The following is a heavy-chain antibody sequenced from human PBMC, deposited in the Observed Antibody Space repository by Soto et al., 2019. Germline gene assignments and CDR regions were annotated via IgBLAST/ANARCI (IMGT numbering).Heavy chain of an antibody. J-gene: IGHJ1*01. D-gene: IGHD6-19*01. CDR1: GYTFTSYG. CDR3: ARDSAMAGTRSGYFQH. Sequence: EASVKVSCKDSGYTFTSYGISWVRQAHGKGLEWMGWISAYNGNTNYAQKLQGRVTMTTDTSTSTAYMELRSLRSDNTAVYFFARDSAMAGTRSGYFQHWGQGTRVTVSS. V-gene: IGHV1-18*01. CDR2: ISAYNGNT.